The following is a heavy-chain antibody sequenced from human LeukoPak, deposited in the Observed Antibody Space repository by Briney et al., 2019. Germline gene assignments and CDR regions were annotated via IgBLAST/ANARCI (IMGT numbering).Heavy chain of an antibody. CDR1: GGTFSSYA. CDR2: IIPIFGTA. V-gene: IGHV1-69*05. D-gene: IGHD3-3*01. J-gene: IGHJ3*02. CDR3: ARHRRFPYYDFWSGPANDAFDI. Sequence: ASVKVSCKASGGTFSSYAISWVRQAPGQGLEWMGGIIPIFGTANYAQKFQGRVTITTDESTSTAYMELSSLRSEDTAVYYCARHRRFPYYDFWSGPANDAFDILGQGTMVTVSS.